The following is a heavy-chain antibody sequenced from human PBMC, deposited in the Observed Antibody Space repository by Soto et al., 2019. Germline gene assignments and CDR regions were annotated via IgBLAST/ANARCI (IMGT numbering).Heavy chain of an antibody. Sequence: GGSLRLSCAASGFTFSDYYMSWIRQAPGKGLGWVSYISSSSSYTNYADSVKGRFTISRDNAKNSLYLQMNSLRAEDTAVYYCARHRWGSGSYVGLIDYWGQGTLVTVSS. CDR3: ARHRWGSGSYVGLIDY. CDR1: GFTFSDYY. V-gene: IGHV3-11*06. CDR2: ISSSSSYT. J-gene: IGHJ4*02. D-gene: IGHD3-10*01.